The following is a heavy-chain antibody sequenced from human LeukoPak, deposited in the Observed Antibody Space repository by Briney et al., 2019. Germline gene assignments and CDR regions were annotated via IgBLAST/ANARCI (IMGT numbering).Heavy chain of an antibody. CDR1: GGSISSYY. CDR2: IYYSGST. Sequence: SETLSLTCTVSGGSISSYYWSWLRQPPGKGLEWIGYIYYSGSTNYNPSLKSRVTISVDTSNNQFSLKLSSVTAADTAVYYSARDDYGDYEGAFEIWGQGTMVTVSS. J-gene: IGHJ3*02. D-gene: IGHD4-17*01. CDR3: ARDDYGDYEGAFEI. V-gene: IGHV4-59*01.